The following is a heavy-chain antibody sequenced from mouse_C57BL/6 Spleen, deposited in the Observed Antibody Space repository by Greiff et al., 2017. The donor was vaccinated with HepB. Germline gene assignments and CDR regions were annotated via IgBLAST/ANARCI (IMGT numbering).Heavy chain of an antibody. Sequence: VQLKESGPELVKPGASVKMSCKASGYTFTDYNMHWVKQSHGKSLEWIGYINPNNGGTSYNQKFKGKATLTVNKSSSTAYMELRSLTSEDSAVYYCARDYYGSEVFAYWGQGTLVTVSA. CDR3: ARDYYGSEVFAY. CDR2: INPNNGGT. J-gene: IGHJ3*01. D-gene: IGHD1-1*01. CDR1: GYTFTDYN. V-gene: IGHV1-22*01.